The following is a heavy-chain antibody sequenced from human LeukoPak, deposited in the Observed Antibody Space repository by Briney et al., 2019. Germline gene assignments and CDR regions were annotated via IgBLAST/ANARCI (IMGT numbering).Heavy chain of an antibody. CDR2: IYYSGST. CDR3: AREFHDSSGYYYSSPDAFDI. J-gene: IGHJ3*02. CDR1: GGSISSSSYY. Sequence: SETLSLTCTVSGGSISSSSYYWGWIRQPPGKGLEWIGSIYYSGSTYYSPSLKSRVTISVDTSKNQFSLKLSSVTAADTAVYYCAREFHDSSGYYYSSPDAFDIWGQGTMVTVSS. D-gene: IGHD3-22*01. V-gene: IGHV4-39*02.